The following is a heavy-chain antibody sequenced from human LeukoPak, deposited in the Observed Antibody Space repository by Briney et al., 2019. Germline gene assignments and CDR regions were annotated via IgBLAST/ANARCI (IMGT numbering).Heavy chain of an antibody. V-gene: IGHV4-39*07. J-gene: IGHJ4*02. Sequence: PSETLSLTCTVSGGSISSYYWSWIRQPPGKGLEWIGSIYYSGSTYYNPSLKSRVTISVDTSKNQFSLKLSSVTAADTAVYYCAREMVAAAGCDYWGQGTLVTVSS. D-gene: IGHD6-13*01. CDR2: IYYSGST. CDR3: AREMVAAAGCDY. CDR1: GGSISSYY.